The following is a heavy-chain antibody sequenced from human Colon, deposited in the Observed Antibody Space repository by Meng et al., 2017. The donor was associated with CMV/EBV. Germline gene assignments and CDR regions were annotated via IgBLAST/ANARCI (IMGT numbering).Heavy chain of an antibody. Sequence: GGSLRLSCAASGFTFSNYAMNWVRQAPGKGLEWVSGISSSGGYTFYADSVKGRFTISRDNSKNTLYLQMNSQGAEDTAVYYCARPRGGAYYYYGLDVWGQGTTVTVSS. CDR3: ARPRGGAYYYYGLDV. D-gene: IGHD2-15*01. CDR2: ISSSGGYT. CDR1: GFTFSNYA. V-gene: IGHV3-23*01. J-gene: IGHJ6*02.